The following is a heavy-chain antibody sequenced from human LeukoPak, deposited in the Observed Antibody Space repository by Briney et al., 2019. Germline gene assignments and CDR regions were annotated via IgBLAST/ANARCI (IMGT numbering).Heavy chain of an antibody. V-gene: IGHV5-51*01. J-gene: IGHJ4*02. CDR3: ARLPYSSGRSYYFDY. CDR2: IYPGDSDT. Sequence: GESLKISCKGSGYSFTSYWIGWVRQMPGKGLEWMGIIYPGDSDTRYSPSFQGQVTISADKSISTAYLQWSSLKASDTAMYYCARLPYSSGRSYYFDYWGQGTLVTVSS. CDR1: GYSFTSYW. D-gene: IGHD6-19*01.